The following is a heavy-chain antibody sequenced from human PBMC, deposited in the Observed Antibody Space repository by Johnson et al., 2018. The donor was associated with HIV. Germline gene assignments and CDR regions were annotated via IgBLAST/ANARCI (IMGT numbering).Heavy chain of an antibody. J-gene: IGHJ3*02. Sequence: QMLLVESGGGVVQPGRSLRLSCAASGFTFSSYAMHWVRQAPGKGLEWVAILWYDGTTAFYADSVKGRFTISRDNSRNTLYLQMNSLRAEDTAVYYCARVAPAHDAFDIWGQGTMVTVSS. CDR1: GFTFSSYA. CDR2: LWYDGTTA. D-gene: IGHD2-15*01. CDR3: ARVAPAHDAFDI. V-gene: IGHV3-30*04.